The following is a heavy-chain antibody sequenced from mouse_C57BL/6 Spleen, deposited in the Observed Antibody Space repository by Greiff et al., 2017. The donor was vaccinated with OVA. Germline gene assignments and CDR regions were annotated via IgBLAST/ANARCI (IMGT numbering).Heavy chain of an antibody. J-gene: IGHJ2*01. CDR2: INPNNGGT. Sequence: EVQLQQSGPELVKPGASVKISCKASGYTFTDYYMNWVKQSHGKSLEWIGDINPNNGGTSYNQKFKGKATLTVDKSSSTAYMELRSLTSEDSAVYYCARGKDSIPRYFDYWGQGTTLTVSS. CDR1: GYTFTDYY. CDR3: ARGKDSIPRYFDY. D-gene: IGHD2-10*02. V-gene: IGHV1-26*01.